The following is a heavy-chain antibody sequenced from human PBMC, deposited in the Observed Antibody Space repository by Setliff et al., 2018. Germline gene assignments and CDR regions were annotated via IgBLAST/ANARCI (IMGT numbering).Heavy chain of an antibody. Sequence: SETLSLTCTVSGGSISTNSYYWAWIRQPPGKGLEWIGRIHYRGTTYSNASLASRLTISVDTAKNQFSLKLTSVTAADTAVYYCARMSGFQYMDVWGKGTTVTVSS. CDR1: GGSISTNSYY. J-gene: IGHJ6*03. V-gene: IGHV4-39*01. CDR2: IHYRGTT. D-gene: IGHD3-3*01. CDR3: ARMSGFQYMDV.